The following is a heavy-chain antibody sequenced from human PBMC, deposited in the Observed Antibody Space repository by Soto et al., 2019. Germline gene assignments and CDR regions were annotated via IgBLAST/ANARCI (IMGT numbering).Heavy chain of an antibody. D-gene: IGHD3-3*01. CDR3: AKAIRGSLEWFGSTYYYYGMDV. CDR2: ISGSGGST. CDR1: GFTFSSYA. V-gene: IGHV3-23*01. J-gene: IGHJ6*02. Sequence: HHGGSLRLSCAASGFTFSSYAMSWVRQAPGKGLEWVSAISGSGGSTYYADSVKGRFTISRDNSKNTLYLQMNSLRAEDTAVYYCAKAIRGSLEWFGSTYYYYGMDVWGQGTTVTVSS.